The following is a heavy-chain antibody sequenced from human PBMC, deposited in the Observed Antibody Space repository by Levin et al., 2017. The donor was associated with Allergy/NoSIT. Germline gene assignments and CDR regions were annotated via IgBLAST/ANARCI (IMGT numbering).Heavy chain of an antibody. CDR1: GFTFSSYA. V-gene: IGHV3-23*01. CDR3: AKDEIYYSSGWDDGMDV. CDR2: ISGSGGST. J-gene: IGHJ6*02. Sequence: PGGSLRLSCAASGFTFSSYAMSWVRQAPGKGLEWVSAISGSGGSTYYADSVKGRFTISRDNSKNTLYLQMNSLRAEDTAVYYCAKDEIYYSSGWDDGMDVWGQGTTVTVSS. D-gene: IGHD6-19*01.